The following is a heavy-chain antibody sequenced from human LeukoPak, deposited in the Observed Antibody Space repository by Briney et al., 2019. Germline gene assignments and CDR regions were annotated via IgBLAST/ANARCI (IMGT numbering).Heavy chain of an antibody. CDR1: GYTLTELS. J-gene: IGHJ4*02. V-gene: IGHV1-24*01. CDR3: ATAGYSSSWYEGTTFDY. CDR2: FDPEDGET. Sequence: ASVKVSCKVSGYTLTELSMHWVRQAPGKGLEWMGGFDPEDGETIYAQKFQGRVTMTEDTSTDAAHMELSSLRSEDTAVYYCATAGYSSSWYEGTTFDYWGQGTLVTVSS. D-gene: IGHD6-13*01.